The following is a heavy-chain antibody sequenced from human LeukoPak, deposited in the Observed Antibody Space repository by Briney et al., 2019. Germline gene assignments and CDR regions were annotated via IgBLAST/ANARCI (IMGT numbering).Heavy chain of an antibody. D-gene: IGHD6-13*01. V-gene: IGHV4-61*02. CDR1: VGSISSGSYY. J-gene: IGHJ6*02. CDR3: ARESAAAGSYYYYGMDV. Sequence: SETLSLTCTVSVGSISSGSYYGSWIRQPAGKGLEWIGRIYTSGSTNYNPSLKSRVTISVDTSKNQFSLKLSSVTAADTAVYYCARESAAAGSYYYYGMDVWGQGTTVTVSS. CDR2: IYTSGST.